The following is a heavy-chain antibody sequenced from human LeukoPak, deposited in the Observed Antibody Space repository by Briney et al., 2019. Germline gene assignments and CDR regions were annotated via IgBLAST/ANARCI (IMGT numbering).Heavy chain of an antibody. J-gene: IGHJ5*02. CDR3: ARGQTTVTNNWFDP. D-gene: IGHD4-17*01. CDR1: GGSISSGGYY. Sequence: SETLSLTCTVSGGSISSGGYYWSWIRRHPGKGLEWIGYIYYSGSTYYNPSLKSRVTISVDTSKNQFSLKLSSVTAADTAVYYCARGQTTVTNNWFDPWGQGTLVTVSS. V-gene: IGHV4-31*03. CDR2: IYYSGST.